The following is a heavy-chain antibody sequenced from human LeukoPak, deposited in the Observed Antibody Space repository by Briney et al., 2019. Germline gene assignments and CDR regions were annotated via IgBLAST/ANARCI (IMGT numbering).Heavy chain of an antibody. CDR1: GGSISSYY. D-gene: IGHD3-22*01. Sequence: SETLSLICTVSGGSISSYYWSWIRQPAGKGPEWIGRIYISGSTNYNPSLKSRVTISVDKSKNQLSLKLSSVTAADTAVYYCARARYYNDSSGSTYYFDYWGQGTLVTVSS. CDR3: ARARYYNDSSGSTYYFDY. J-gene: IGHJ4*02. CDR2: IYISGST. V-gene: IGHV4-4*07.